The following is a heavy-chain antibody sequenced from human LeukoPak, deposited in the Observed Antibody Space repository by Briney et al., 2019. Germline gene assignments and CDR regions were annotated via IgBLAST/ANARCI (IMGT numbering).Heavy chain of an antibody. Sequence: GGSLRLSCAASGFTFTSYGMHRVRQAPGKGLEWVAVISYDGSIKLYADSVKGRFTISRDSSKNTLNLQMNDLRAEDTAVYYCARPTTVRISYYFDYWGQGTLVTVSS. V-gene: IGHV3-30*03. CDR1: GFTFTSYG. CDR3: ARPTTVRISYYFDY. D-gene: IGHD4-17*01. J-gene: IGHJ4*02. CDR2: ISYDGSIK.